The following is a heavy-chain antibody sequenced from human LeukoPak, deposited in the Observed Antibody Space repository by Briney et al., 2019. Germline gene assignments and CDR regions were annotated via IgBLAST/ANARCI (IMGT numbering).Heavy chain of an antibody. J-gene: IGHJ4*02. V-gene: IGHV3-30*04. D-gene: IGHD2-15*01. CDR1: GFTFSRYA. CDR2: ISYDGDIQ. CDR3: ARESSDCSGGSCYDHFDY. Sequence: GGSLRLFCAASGFTFSRYAMHWVRQAPDKGLEWVAFISYDGDIQFYPDSVEGRFTISRDNSKSTLYLQVNSLRADDTAVYYCARESSDCSGGSCYDHFDYWGQGTLVAVSS.